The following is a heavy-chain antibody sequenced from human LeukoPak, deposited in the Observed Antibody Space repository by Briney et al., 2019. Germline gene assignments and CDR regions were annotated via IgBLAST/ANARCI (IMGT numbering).Heavy chain of an antibody. V-gene: IGHV1-2*06. D-gene: IGHD3-3*01. J-gene: IGHJ6*02. Sequence: ASVKVSCKASGYTVTGYYMHWVRQAPGQGLEWMGRINPNSGGTNYAQKFQGRVTMTRDTSISTAYMELSRLRSDDTAVYYCARGGYDFVYYYYGMDAWGQGTTVTVSS. CDR3: ARGGYDFVYYYYGMDA. CDR1: GYTVTGYY. CDR2: INPNSGGT.